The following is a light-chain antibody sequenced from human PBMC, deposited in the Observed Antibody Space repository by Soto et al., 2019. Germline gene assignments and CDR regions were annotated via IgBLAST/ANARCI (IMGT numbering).Light chain of an antibody. CDR1: NSDVGSYNY. Sequence: QSALTQPASVSGSPGQSITISCTGTNSDVGSYNYVSWHQQHPGKAPKLMIYNVYDRPSGISNRFSGSKSGNTASLTISGLQGEDEANYYCSSYTISRTYVFGTGTKLTVL. CDR2: NVY. CDR3: SSYTISRTYV. V-gene: IGLV2-14*03. J-gene: IGLJ1*01.